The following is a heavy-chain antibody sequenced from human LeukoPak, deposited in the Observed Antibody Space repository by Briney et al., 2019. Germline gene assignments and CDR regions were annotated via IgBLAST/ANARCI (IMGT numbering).Heavy chain of an antibody. D-gene: IGHD1-26*01. CDR1: GGSFSGYS. V-gene: IGHV4-34*01. Sequence: SETLSLTCAVYGGSFSGYSWSWIRQPPGKGLEWIGEIRHSGSTNYNPSLKSRVTISVDASKNQFSLKLISVTAADTAVYYCASTYSLYDAFDIWGQGTMVTVSS. J-gene: IGHJ3*02. CDR2: IRHSGST. CDR3: ASTYSLYDAFDI.